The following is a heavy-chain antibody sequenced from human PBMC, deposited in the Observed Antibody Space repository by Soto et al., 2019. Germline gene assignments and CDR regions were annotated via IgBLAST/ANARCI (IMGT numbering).Heavy chain of an antibody. D-gene: IGHD6-13*01. CDR3: ATRMYSTSWYYFVS. Sequence: EVQLLESGGGFVQPRGSLRLSCAASGFTFTNYALSWVRQAPGKGLEWVSTIGGGSGSTSYADSVKGRFSISRENSKNTFYLQMSSLRAEDTALYYCATRMYSTSWYYFVSWGQGTLVTVSS. CDR1: GFTFTNYA. V-gene: IGHV3-23*01. J-gene: IGHJ4*02. CDR2: IGGGSGST.